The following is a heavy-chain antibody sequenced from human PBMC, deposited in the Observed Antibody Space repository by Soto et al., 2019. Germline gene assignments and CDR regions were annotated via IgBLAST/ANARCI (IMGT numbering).Heavy chain of an antibody. D-gene: IGHD6-19*01. V-gene: IGHV3-23*01. J-gene: IGHJ1*01. Sequence: PGGSLRLSCAASGFTFSSYAMSWVRQAPGKGLEGVSGISGSGDSTYYADSVKGRFTISRDNSKNTLYLQMNSLRAEDTAVYYCAKGVPGIAVAGTGYFQHRGQGTLVPVSS. CDR2: ISGSGDST. CDR1: GFTFSSYA. CDR3: AKGVPGIAVAGTGYFQH.